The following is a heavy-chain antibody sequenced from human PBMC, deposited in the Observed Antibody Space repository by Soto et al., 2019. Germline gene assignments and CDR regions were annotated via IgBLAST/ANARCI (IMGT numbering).Heavy chain of an antibody. J-gene: IGHJ6*01. CDR3: VKDWTGDTCPCMDV. V-gene: IGHV3-23*01. CDR2: ISGSDGST. CDR1: GFTFNNYA. D-gene: IGHD2-8*02. Sequence: EVQLLESGGGLVQPGGSLRLSCAASGFTFNNYAMTWVRQAPGKGLEWVSTISGSDGSTYYADSVKGRFTISRDNSKNALYLQMSSLRAEDTALYYCVKDWTGDTCPCMDVWGQGTTVTFSS.